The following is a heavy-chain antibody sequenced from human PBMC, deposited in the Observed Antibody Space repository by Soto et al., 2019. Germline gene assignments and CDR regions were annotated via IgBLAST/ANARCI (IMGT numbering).Heavy chain of an antibody. V-gene: IGHV3-23*01. Sequence: EVQLLESGGGLVQPGGSLRISCAASGFTFNTYAMSWVRQAPGKGLEWVSAISGSGGSTYYADSVKGRFTISRDNSKNTLYLQMNSLRAEDTAVYDCAKRVPAAAEFDCWGQGTLVTVSS. J-gene: IGHJ4*02. CDR2: ISGSGGST. CDR1: GFTFNTYA. D-gene: IGHD2-2*01. CDR3: AKRVPAAAEFDC.